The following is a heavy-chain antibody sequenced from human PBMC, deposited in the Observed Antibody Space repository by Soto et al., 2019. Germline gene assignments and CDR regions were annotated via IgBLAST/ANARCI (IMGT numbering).Heavy chain of an antibody. CDR1: GFTFTNHW. Sequence: EVQLVESGGGRVQPGGSLRLSCAATGFTFTNHWMHWVRQAPGKGLVWVSRINSDGITTFYADSVRGRFTISRDNARTTVFLQMNSLRGEDTGVYYCARGIQWRYGMDVWGQGTTLTVSS. V-gene: IGHV3-74*01. J-gene: IGHJ6*02. CDR3: ARGIQWRYGMDV. CDR2: INSDGITT. D-gene: IGHD6-19*01.